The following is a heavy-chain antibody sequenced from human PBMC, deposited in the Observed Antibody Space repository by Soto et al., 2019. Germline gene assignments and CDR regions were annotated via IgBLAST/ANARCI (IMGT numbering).Heavy chain of an antibody. V-gene: IGHV1-2*04. Sequence: ASVKVSCKASGYTFTGYYMHWVRQAPGQGLEWMGWINPNSGGPNYAQKFQGWVTMTRDTSISTAYMELSRLRSDDTAVYYCAGDYYGSGSYQVYGMDVWGQGTTVTVSS. CDR3: AGDYYGSGSYQVYGMDV. D-gene: IGHD3-10*01. CDR2: INPNSGGP. J-gene: IGHJ6*02. CDR1: GYTFTGYY.